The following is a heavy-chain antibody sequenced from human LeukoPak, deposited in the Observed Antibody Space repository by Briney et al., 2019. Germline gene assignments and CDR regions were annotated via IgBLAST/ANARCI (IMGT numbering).Heavy chain of an antibody. CDR1: GFTFTNYA. CDR2: ITGSDGSS. Sequence: GASLRLSCVASGFTFTNYAMSWVRQAPGKGLEWVSAITGSDGSSYYADSVKGRFTVSRDNSKNTLYLQVNSLRAEDTAVYYCAKWGDYDILTGYYVPDYWGQGTLVTVSS. J-gene: IGHJ4*02. V-gene: IGHV3-23*01. D-gene: IGHD3-9*01. CDR3: AKWGDYDILTGYYVPDY.